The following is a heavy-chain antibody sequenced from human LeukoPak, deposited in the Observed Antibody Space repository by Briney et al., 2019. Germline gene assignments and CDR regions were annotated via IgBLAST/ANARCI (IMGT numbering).Heavy chain of an antibody. CDR1: GFTVSFNY. V-gene: IGHV3-53*01. CDR2: IHSGGST. CDR3: ARGGYSSGWANFDY. Sequence: GGSLRLSCAASGFTVSFNYMSWVRQAPGKGLEWISVIHSGGSTYYADSVKGRFTISRDNSKNTLYLQMNSLRAEDTAVYYCARGGYSSGWANFDYWGQGTLVTVSS. J-gene: IGHJ4*02. D-gene: IGHD6-19*01.